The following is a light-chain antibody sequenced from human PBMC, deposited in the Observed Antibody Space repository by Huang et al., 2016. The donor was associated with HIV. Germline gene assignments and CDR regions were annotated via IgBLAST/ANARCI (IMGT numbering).Light chain of an antibody. CDR1: QNIGDN. CDR2: GAS. J-gene: IGKJ3*01. V-gene: IGKV3-15*01. Sequence: EIVMTQSPATLSVSPGERATLSCRASQNIGDNLTWYQHKPGQSPRLLIYGASPRATGSPPRFSGSVSGTEFTLTISGLESEDFAVYYCQQFNNWPPRFTFGPGTTVDVK. CDR3: QQFNNWPPRFT.